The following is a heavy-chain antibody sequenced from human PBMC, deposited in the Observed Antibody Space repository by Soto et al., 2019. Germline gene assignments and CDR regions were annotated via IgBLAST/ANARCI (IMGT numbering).Heavy chain of an antibody. D-gene: IGHD3-10*01. CDR3: ASATYGSGSYWLDY. CDR1: GGSISSGGYY. CDR2: IYYSGST. J-gene: IGHJ4*02. V-gene: IGHV4-31*03. Sequence: TLSLTCTVSGGSISSGGYYWSWIRQHPGKGLEWIGYIYYSGSTYYNPSLKSRVTISVDTSKNQFSLKLSSVTAADTAVYYCASATYGSGSYWLDYWGQGTLVTAPQ.